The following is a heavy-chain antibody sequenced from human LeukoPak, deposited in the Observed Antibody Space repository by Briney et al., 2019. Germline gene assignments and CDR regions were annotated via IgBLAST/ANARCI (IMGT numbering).Heavy chain of an antibody. J-gene: IGHJ4*02. CDR2: IYTSGST. CDR3: ARDAYYYGGSGYFRFDY. V-gene: IGHV4-61*02. D-gene: IGHD3-22*01. Sequence: PSETLSLTCTVSGGSISSGSDYWSWIRQPAGKGLEWIGRIYTSGSTNYNPSLKSRVTMSVDTSKNQFSLKLSSVTAADTAVYYCARDAYYYGGSGYFRFDYWGQGTLVTVSS. CDR1: GGSISSGSDY.